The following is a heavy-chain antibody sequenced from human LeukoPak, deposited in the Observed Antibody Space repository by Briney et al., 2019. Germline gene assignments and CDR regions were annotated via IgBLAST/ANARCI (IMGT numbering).Heavy chain of an antibody. CDR2: ISGYNGNR. J-gene: IGHJ5*02. CDR1: GYTFTSHG. Sequence: ASVKVSCKASGYTFTSHGISWVRQAPGQGLEWMGWISGYNGNRNYAQKFQGRVTMTTDTSTSTAYMELRSLRSDDTAVYYCARVSAPRNWFDPWGQGTLVTVSS. CDR3: ARVSAPRNWFDP. V-gene: IGHV1-18*01.